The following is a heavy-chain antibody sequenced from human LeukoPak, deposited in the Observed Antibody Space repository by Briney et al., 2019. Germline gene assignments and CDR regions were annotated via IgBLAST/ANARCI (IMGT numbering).Heavy chain of an antibody. CDR3: AKEATHEGV. J-gene: IGHJ4*02. CDR2: ISYDGSNK. CDR1: GSTFSSYG. V-gene: IGHV3-30*18. Sequence: GGSLRLSCAASGSTFSSYGMHWVRQAPGKGLEWVAVISYDGSNKYYADSVKGRFTISRDNSKNTLYLQMNSLRAEDTAVYYCAKEATHEGVWGQGTLVTVSS.